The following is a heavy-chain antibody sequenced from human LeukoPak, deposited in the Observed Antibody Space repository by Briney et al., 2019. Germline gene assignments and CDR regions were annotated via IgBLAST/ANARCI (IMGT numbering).Heavy chain of an antibody. CDR1: GYTFTGYY. Sequence: ASVKVSCKASGYTFTGYYMYWVRQAPGQGLEWMGWINPNSGGTNYAQKFQGRVTMTRDTSISTAYMELSRLRSDDTAVYYCARDGLANCGGDCFSSWGQGTLVTVSS. V-gene: IGHV1-2*02. D-gene: IGHD2-21*01. CDR3: ARDGLANCGGDCFSS. J-gene: IGHJ4*02. CDR2: INPNSGGT.